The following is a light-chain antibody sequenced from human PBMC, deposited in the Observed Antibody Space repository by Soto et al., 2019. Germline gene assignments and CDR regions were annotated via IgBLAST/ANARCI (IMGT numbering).Light chain of an antibody. Sequence: EIVMTQSPATLSVSQGERATLSCRASQSVSSNLAWYQQKPGQAPRLLIYGASTRATGIPARFSGSGSGTEFTLTLSSLQSEDFSVYYCQQYNTWPPVTFGQGTRLEIK. CDR3: QQYNTWPPVT. CDR2: GAS. V-gene: IGKV3-15*01. J-gene: IGKJ5*01. CDR1: QSVSSN.